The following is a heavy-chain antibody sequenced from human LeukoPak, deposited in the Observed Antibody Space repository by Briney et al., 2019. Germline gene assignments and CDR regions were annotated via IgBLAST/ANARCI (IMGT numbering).Heavy chain of an antibody. D-gene: IGHD1-14*01. J-gene: IGHJ5*02. V-gene: IGHV4-34*01. CDR3: ARRKLGFWFDP. Sequence: PSDTLSLTCAVYGGSFSGYYWSWIRQPPGKGLEWIGEINHSGRTNYNPSLKSRVTISVDTSKNQFSLKLSSVTAADTAVYYCARRKLGFWFDPWGQGTLVTVSS. CDR2: INHSGRT. CDR1: GGSFSGYY.